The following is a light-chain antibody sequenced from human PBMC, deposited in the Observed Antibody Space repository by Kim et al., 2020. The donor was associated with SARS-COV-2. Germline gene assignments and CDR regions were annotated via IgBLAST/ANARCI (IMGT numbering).Light chain of an antibody. CDR2: GKN. CDR3: NSRDSSGNHLV. CDR1: SLRSYY. J-gene: IGLJ3*02. Sequence: ALGQTVRITCQGDSLRSYYASWYQQKPGQAPVLVIYGKNNRPSGIPDRFSGSNSGNTASLTITGAQAEDEADYYCNSRDSSGNHLVFGGGTQLTVL. V-gene: IGLV3-19*01.